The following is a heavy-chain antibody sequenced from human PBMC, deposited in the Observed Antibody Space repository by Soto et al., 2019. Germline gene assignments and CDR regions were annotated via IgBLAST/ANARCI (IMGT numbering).Heavy chain of an antibody. D-gene: IGHD6-13*01. CDR2: TFYRSKWSY. CDR1: WDRVSSTSTA. CDR3: ARGTVAAGIAS. V-gene: IGHV6-1*01. J-gene: IGHJ4*02. Sequence: SQTLSLTCAISWDRVSSTSTACNWFRQSPSRGLEWLGRTFYRSKWSYDYAFSVKTRITINPDTSKNQFSLHLNSVTPEDTAVYYCARGTVAAGIASWGQGTLVTVSS.